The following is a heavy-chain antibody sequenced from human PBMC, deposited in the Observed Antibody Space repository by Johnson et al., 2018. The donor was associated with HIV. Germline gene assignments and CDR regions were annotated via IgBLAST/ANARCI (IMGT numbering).Heavy chain of an antibody. CDR3: TSEGAFYDAFDI. Sequence: QMQLVESVGGVVQPGRSLRLSCAASGFTFSSYAMHWVRQAPGKGLEWVAVISYDGGNKYYADSVKGRFTIFRDNSENTLYLQMNSLKTEDTAVYYCTSEGAFYDAFDIWGQGAMVTVSS. D-gene: IGHD3-16*01. CDR2: ISYDGGNK. V-gene: IGHV3-30*04. J-gene: IGHJ3*02. CDR1: GFTFSSYA.